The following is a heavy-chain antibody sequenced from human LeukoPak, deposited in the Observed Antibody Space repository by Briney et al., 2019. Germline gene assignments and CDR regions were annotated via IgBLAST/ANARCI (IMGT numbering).Heavy chain of an antibody. D-gene: IGHD6-13*01. CDR2: ISSNGGST. CDR1: GFTFSSYA. V-gene: IGHV3-64*01. J-gene: IGHJ4*02. CDR3: ARGRQQLTPNYFDY. Sequence: GGSLRLSCAASGFTFSSYAMHWVRQAPGKGLEYVSAISSNGGSTYYANSVKGRFTISRDNSKITLYLQMGSLRAEDMAVYYCARGRQQLTPNYFDYWGQGTLVTVSS.